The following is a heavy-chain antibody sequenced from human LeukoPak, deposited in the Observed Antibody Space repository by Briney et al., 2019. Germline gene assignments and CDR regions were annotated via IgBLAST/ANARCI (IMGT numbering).Heavy chain of an antibody. J-gene: IGHJ4*02. CDR2: IYSGGRT. CDR3: ARDHPPGDY. V-gene: IGHV3-53*01. Sequence: GGSLRLSCAASGFIVSTNYMSWVRQAPGKGLEWVSVIYSGGRTYYADSVKGRFTISRDNSKSTLYLQMNSLRAEDTVVYYSARDHPPGDYWGQGTLVTVSS. CDR1: GFIVSTNY.